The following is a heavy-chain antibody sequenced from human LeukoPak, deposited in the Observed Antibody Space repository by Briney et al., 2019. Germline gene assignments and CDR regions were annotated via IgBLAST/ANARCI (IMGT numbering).Heavy chain of an antibody. CDR1: AVSFGGYG. J-gene: IGHJ4*02. CDR2: ISGSGGST. V-gene: IGHV3-23*01. CDR3: AKVSTGTIFDY. Sequence: GGGLRLSCAVPAVSFGGYGCRWVCQAPGKRLEWVSAISGSGGSTYYADSVKGRFTISRDNSKNTLYLQMNSLRAEDTAVYYCAKVSTGTIFDYWGQGTLVTVSS. D-gene: IGHD1-1*01.